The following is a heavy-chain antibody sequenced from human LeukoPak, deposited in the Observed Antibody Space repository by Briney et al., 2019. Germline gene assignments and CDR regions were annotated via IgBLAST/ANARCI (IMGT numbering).Heavy chain of an antibody. J-gene: IGHJ3*02. Sequence: SETLSLTCTVSGGSIGTYYWSWIRQPPGRGLEWIGHSHYSGGTNYNPSLKSRVTISVDTSKNHLSLRLTSVTAADTAVYYCARGSGAYSGAFDIWGQGTMVTVSS. CDR2: SHYSGGT. CDR3: ARGSGAYSGAFDI. D-gene: IGHD3-16*01. CDR1: GGSIGTYY. V-gene: IGHV4-59*01.